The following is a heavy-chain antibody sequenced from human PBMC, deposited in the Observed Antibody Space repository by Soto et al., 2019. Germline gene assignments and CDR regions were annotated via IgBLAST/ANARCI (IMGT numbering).Heavy chain of an antibody. Sequence: QVQLVQSGAAVRKPGSSVKVSCKASGGTFTKYAITWVRQAPRQGLEWMGGIVPLPGTTNYAQKFRGRVTISADASTSTAYLELSSLRSEDTAVYYCASGVRVLGGSSGWPDYAFDVWGQGTMVIVYS. D-gene: IGHD6-19*01. CDR1: GGTFTKYA. CDR3: ASGVRVLGGSSGWPDYAFDV. J-gene: IGHJ3*01. V-gene: IGHV1-69*01. CDR2: IVPLPGTT.